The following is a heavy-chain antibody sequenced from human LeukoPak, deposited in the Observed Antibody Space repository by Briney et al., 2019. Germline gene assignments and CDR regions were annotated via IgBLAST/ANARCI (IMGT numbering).Heavy chain of an antibody. CDR3: AKGDGSWNFDY. CDR1: GFTFSSYG. J-gene: IGHJ4*02. D-gene: IGHD6-13*01. V-gene: IGHV3-23*01. CDR2: ITGSGDNT. Sequence: PGGSLRLSCAASGFTFSSYGMHWVRQAPGKGLEWVSGITGSGDNTYCTDSVKGRFTISRDNSKNTLYLQMNSLRAEDTAVYYCAKGDGSWNFDYWGQGTLVTVSS.